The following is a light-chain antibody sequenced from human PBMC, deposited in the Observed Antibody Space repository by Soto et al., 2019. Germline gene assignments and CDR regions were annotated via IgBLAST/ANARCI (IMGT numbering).Light chain of an antibody. CDR3: QQYNNWLWT. V-gene: IGKV3-15*01. Sequence: EIVVTQSPATLSVSTGERATLSSRASQSVSSNLAWYQQKPGQAPRLLIYGASTRATGIPARFSGSGSGTEFTLTISSLQSEDFAVYYCQQYNNWLWTFGQGTKADVK. CDR2: GAS. CDR1: QSVSSN. J-gene: IGKJ1*01.